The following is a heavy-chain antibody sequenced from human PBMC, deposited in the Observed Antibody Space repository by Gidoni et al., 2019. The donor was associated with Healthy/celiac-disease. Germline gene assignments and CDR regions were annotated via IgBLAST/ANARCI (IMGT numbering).Heavy chain of an antibody. Sequence: QVQLQQWGAGLLKPSETLSLTCAVYGGSFSGYYWSWIRQPPGKGLEWIGEINHSGSTNYNPSLKSRVTISVDTSKNQFSLKLSSVTAADTAVYYCARVEHSGYSLDYWGQGTLVTVSS. CDR1: GGSFSGYY. CDR3: ARVEHSGYSLDY. D-gene: IGHD5-12*01. J-gene: IGHJ4*02. CDR2: INHSGST. V-gene: IGHV4-34*01.